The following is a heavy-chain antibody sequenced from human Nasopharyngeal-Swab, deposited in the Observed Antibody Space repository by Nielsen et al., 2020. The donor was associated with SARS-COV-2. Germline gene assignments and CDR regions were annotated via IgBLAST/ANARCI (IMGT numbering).Heavy chain of an antibody. D-gene: IGHD3-9*01. CDR3: AKCIRGLTGFYFSMDV. J-gene: IGHJ6*04. CDR1: GFTFGSYG. V-gene: IGHV3-30*18. CDR2: ISVDGSNG. Sequence: GGSLRLSCAASGFTFGSYGMHWVRRAPGKGLEWVAVISVDGSNGDYAESVKGRFTISRDNSKNTLYLQMNSLRVEDTAVYYCAKCIRGLTGFYFSMDVWGKGTTVTVSS.